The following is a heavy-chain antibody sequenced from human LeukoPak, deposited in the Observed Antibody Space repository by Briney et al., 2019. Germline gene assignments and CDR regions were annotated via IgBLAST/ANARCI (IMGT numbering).Heavy chain of an antibody. Sequence: ASVKVSCKASGYTFTGYYMHWVRQAPGQGLEWMGWINPNSGGTNYAQKFQGRVTMTRDTSISTAYMELSSLRSEDTAVYYCARGGATFDYYYYMDVWGKGTTVTVSS. V-gene: IGHV1-2*02. CDR1: GYTFTGYY. J-gene: IGHJ6*03. CDR2: INPNSGGT. D-gene: IGHD1-26*01. CDR3: ARGGATFDYYYYMDV.